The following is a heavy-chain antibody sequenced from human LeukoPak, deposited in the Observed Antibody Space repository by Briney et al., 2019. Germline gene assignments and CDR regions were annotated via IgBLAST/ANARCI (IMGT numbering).Heavy chain of an antibody. CDR2: IYYSGST. J-gene: IGHJ2*01. Sequence: PSETLSLTCTVSGDSISSSSYYWGWIRQPPGKGLEWIGSIYYSGSTYYNPSLKSRVTISVDTSKNQFSLKLSSVTAADTAVYYCARGRGYSYGLPLRRYWYFDLWGRGTLVTVSS. CDR3: ARGRGYSYGLPLRRYWYFDL. CDR1: GDSISSSSYY. V-gene: IGHV4-39*07. D-gene: IGHD5-18*01.